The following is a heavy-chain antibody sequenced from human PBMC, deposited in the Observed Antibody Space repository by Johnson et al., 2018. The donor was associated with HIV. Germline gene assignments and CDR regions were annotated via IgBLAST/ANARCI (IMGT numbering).Heavy chain of an antibody. CDR1: GFTFDDYG. Sequence: VQLVESGGGVVRLGGSLRLSCAASGFTFDDYGMSWVRQAPGKGLEWVSGINWNGGSTGYADAVKGRFTISRDNAKNSLYLQMNSLRAEDTALYCCAGQRYYDSSGLDAFDIWGQGTMVSVSS. CDR2: INWNGGST. CDR3: AGQRYYDSSGLDAFDI. D-gene: IGHD3-22*01. V-gene: IGHV3-20*04. J-gene: IGHJ3*02.